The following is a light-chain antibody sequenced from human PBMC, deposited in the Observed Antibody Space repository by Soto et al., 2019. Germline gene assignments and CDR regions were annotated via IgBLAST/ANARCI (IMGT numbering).Light chain of an antibody. CDR1: SSDVGGYDF. CDR3: SSFVGGNIQV. Sequence: QSALTQPPSASGSPGQSVTISCTGTSSDVGGYDFVAWHQQHPGKAPRLMIYDVSKRPSGVPDRFSGPKSGYTASLTVSGLHGEDEDDYYCSSFVGGNIQVVGTRTKVTFL. J-gene: IGLJ1*01. V-gene: IGLV2-8*01. CDR2: DVS.